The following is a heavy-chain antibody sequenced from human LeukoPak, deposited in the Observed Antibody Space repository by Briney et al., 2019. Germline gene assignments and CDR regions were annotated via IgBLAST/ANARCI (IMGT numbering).Heavy chain of an antibody. V-gene: IGHV4-59*08. D-gene: IGHD3-22*01. Sequence: SETLSLTCTVSGGSISSYYWSWIRQPPGKGLEWIGHIYYSGSTYYNPSLKSRVTISVDTSKNQFSLKLSSVTAADTAVYYCARYHYYDSSDDGLDVWGQGTTVTVSS. J-gene: IGHJ6*02. CDR3: ARYHYYDSSDDGLDV. CDR2: IYYSGST. CDR1: GGSISSYY.